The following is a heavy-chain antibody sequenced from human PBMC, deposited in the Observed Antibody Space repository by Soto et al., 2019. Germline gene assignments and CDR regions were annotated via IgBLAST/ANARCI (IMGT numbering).Heavy chain of an antibody. CDR3: AAVSAGTVLPHDAFDI. CDR2: IVVGSGNT. V-gene: IGHV1-58*01. Sequence: SVKVSCKASRFTFTSSAVQWVRQSRVQRLEWIGWIVVGSGNTNYAQKFRERVTITRDMSTSTAYMELSSLRSEDTAVYYCAAVSAGTVLPHDAFDIWGQGTMVTVSS. J-gene: IGHJ3*02. CDR1: RFTFTSSA. D-gene: IGHD2-8*01.